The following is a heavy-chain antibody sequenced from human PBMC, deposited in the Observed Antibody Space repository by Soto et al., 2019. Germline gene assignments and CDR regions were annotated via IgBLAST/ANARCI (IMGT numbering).Heavy chain of an antibody. CDR1: GGSISSYY. CDR2: IYYSGST. CDR3: AREYNNDILTGYYWHYYFDY. D-gene: IGHD3-9*01. V-gene: IGHV4-59*01. J-gene: IGHJ4*02. Sequence: SETLSLTYTVSGGSISSYYWSWIRQPPGKGLEWIGYIYYSGSTNYNPSLKSRVTISVDTSKNQFSLKLSSVTAADTAVYYCAREYNNDILTGYYWHYYFDYWGQGTLVTVSS.